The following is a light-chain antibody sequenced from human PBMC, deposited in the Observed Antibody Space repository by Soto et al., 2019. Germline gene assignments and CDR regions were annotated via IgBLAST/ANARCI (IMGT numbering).Light chain of an antibody. CDR3: TSYTSSTTPCV. V-gene: IGLV2-18*02. CDR1: SSDVGSNNR. Sequence: QSVLTQPPSVSGSPGQSVTLSCTGTSSDVGSNNRVSWYQQPPGTAPKLMIYEVSNRPSGVPDRFSGSKSGNTASLTISGLRAEDEADYYCTSYTSSTTPCVFGTGTKVTVL. CDR2: EVS. J-gene: IGLJ1*01.